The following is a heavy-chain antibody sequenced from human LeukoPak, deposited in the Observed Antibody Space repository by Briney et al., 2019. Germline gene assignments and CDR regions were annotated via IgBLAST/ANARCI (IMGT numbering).Heavy chain of an antibody. Sequence: PGGSLRLSCAASGFTDSSNYMSWVRQAPGKGLEWVSVIYSGGSTYYADSVKGRFTISRDNSKNTLYLQMNSLRAEDTAVYYCAKRVWGSYRYTDYWGQGTLVTVSS. V-gene: IGHV3-53*01. J-gene: IGHJ4*02. CDR1: GFTDSSNY. CDR3: AKRVWGSYRYTDY. D-gene: IGHD3-16*02. CDR2: IYSGGST.